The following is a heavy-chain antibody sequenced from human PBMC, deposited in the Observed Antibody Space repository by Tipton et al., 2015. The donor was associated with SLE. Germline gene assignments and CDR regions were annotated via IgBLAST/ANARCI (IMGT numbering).Heavy chain of an antibody. CDR3: ARWRERGPVGYSSGSRGDAFDI. Sequence: TLSLTCTVSGGPISSSSYYWGWIRQPPGKGLEWIGSIYYSGSTYYNPSLKSRVTISVDTSKNQFSLKLSSVTAADTAVYYCARWRERGPVGYSSGSRGDAFDIWGQGTMVTVSS. CDR1: GGPISSSSYY. V-gene: IGHV4-39*07. D-gene: IGHD6-19*01. J-gene: IGHJ3*02. CDR2: IYYSGST.